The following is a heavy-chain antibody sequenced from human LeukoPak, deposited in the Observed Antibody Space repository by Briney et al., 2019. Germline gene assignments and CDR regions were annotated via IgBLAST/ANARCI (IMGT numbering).Heavy chain of an antibody. CDR1: GGSISSYY. D-gene: IGHD3-22*01. J-gene: IGHJ4*02. V-gene: IGHV4-4*07. Sequence: PSETLSLTCTVSGGSISSYYWSWIRQPAGKGLEWIGRIYTSGSTNYNPSLKSRVTMSVDTSKNQFSLKLSSVTAADTAVYYCARARNYYDSSGYYSESFDYWGQGTLVTVSS. CDR2: IYTSGST. CDR3: ARARNYYDSSGYYSESFDY.